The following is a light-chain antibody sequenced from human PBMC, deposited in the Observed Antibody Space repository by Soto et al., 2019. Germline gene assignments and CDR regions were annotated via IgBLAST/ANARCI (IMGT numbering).Light chain of an antibody. J-gene: IGKJ4*01. Sequence: IQLTQSPSSLSASVGDRVTITCRAGQAIGSALAWYQQRPGKAPTLLLYDASNLEAGVPSRFSGSGSGTDFTLQVPSLRHDDLEPCCSHQFNVFPLTFGGGTQVQIK. V-gene: IGKV1-13*02. CDR1: QAIGSA. CDR3: HQFNVFPLT. CDR2: DAS.